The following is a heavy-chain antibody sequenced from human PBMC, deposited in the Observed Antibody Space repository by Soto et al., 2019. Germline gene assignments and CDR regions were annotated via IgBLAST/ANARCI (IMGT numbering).Heavy chain of an antibody. J-gene: IGHJ4*02. D-gene: IGHD2-2*01. CDR3: AKDWPIVVVPAAIPLVADY. V-gene: IGHV3-23*01. CDR1: GLTFSSYA. Sequence: PGGSLRLSCAASGLTFSSYAMSWVRQAPGKGLEWVSAISGSGGSTYYADSVKGRFTISRDNSKDTLYLQMNSLRAEDTAVYYCAKDWPIVVVPAAIPLVADYWGQGTLVTVSS. CDR2: ISGSGGST.